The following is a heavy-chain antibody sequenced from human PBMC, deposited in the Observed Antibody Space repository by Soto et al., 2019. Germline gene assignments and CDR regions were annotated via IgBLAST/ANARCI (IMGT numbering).Heavy chain of an antibody. Sequence: EVQLVESGGGLVQPGGSLRLSCAASGFTFTSYSMNWVRQAPGKGLEWVSYISSSSSTIYYADSMKGRFTISRDHAKNSLYLQVNSLRDEDTAGYYCVRGGATIFDYWGRGTLVTVSS. CDR3: VRGGATIFDY. CDR2: ISSSSSTI. CDR1: GFTFTSYS. J-gene: IGHJ4*02. V-gene: IGHV3-48*02. D-gene: IGHD1-26*01.